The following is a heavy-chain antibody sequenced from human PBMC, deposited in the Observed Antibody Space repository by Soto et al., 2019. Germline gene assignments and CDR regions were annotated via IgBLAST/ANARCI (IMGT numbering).Heavy chain of an antibody. CDR2: ISGGGDIT. V-gene: IGHV3-23*01. CDR1: GFSFDYFA. D-gene: IGHD5-12*01. Sequence: EVLLLESGGGFVQPGGSLRLSCAASGFSFDYFAMGWFRQSPGRGLEWVSSISGGGDITYDADSFKGRFIISRDKSKNSLYLEMNSLRVDDTAQFYCAKSTGYSGYDHFDFWGQGTVVTVSS. J-gene: IGHJ4*02. CDR3: AKSTGYSGYDHFDF.